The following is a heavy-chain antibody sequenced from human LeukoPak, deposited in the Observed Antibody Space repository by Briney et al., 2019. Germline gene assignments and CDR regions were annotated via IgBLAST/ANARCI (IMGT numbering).Heavy chain of an antibody. V-gene: IGHV3-9*01. CDR1: GFSFDDYA. CDR3: AKDSGYGSGSYGTYYYYYYMDV. J-gene: IGHJ6*03. D-gene: IGHD3-10*01. CDR2: ISWNSDNI. Sequence: GGSLRLSCAVSGFSFDDYAMHWVRQVPGKGLEWVSGISWNSDNIGYADSVKGRFTTSRDNAKNTLYLQMNSLRAEDTAVYYCAKDSGYGSGSYGTYYYYYYMDVWGKGTTVTISS.